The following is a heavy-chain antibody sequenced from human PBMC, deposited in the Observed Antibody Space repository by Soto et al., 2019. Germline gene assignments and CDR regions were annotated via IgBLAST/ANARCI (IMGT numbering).Heavy chain of an antibody. J-gene: IGHJ4*02. CDR1: GFTFSSYA. Sequence: QVQLVESGGGVVQPGRSLRLSCAASGFTFSSYAMHWVRQAPGKGLEWVAVISYDGSNKYYADSVKGRFPISRDNSKNTLYLQMNSLRAEDTAVYYCARSGPMIVVVIYYWGQGTLVTVSS. V-gene: IGHV3-30-3*01. D-gene: IGHD3-22*01. CDR2: ISYDGSNK. CDR3: ARSGPMIVVVIYY.